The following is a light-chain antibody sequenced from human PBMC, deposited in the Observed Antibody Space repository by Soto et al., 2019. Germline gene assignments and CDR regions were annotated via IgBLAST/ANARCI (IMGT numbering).Light chain of an antibody. CDR3: QQYVRSPWYT. V-gene: IGKV3-20*01. J-gene: IGKJ2*01. Sequence: EVILTQSPGTLTLSPGDRATLSCRASQTLTSPYLAWYQHKPGQAPRLVLYGVSSRAPGIPDRFIGRGSGADFTLTISRLEPDDFAVYYCQQYVRSPWYTFGQGTKLEMK. CDR2: GVS. CDR1: QTLTSPY.